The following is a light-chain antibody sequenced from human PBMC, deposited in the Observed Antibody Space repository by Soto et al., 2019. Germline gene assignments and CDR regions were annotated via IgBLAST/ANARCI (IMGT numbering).Light chain of an antibody. J-gene: IGKJ3*01. V-gene: IGKV3-20*01. Sequence: EIVLSQSPGTLSLSPGEAATLSCRASQSVSSNYLAWYQQKPGQAPRLLIYGASSRLTGIPDRFSGSGSGTDFTLTISGLEPEYFAVYYCQQYGSSPFTFGPGTKVDI. CDR1: QSVSSNY. CDR2: GAS. CDR3: QQYGSSPFT.